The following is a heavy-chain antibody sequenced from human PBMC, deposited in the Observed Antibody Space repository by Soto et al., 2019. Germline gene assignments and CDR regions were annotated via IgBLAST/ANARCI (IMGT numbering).Heavy chain of an antibody. V-gene: IGHV4-59*01. CDR2: IYNNGRT. Sequence: SETLSLTCTVSGGSISSSSWSWIRQPPGRGLEWIGYIYNNGRTDYNPSLKSRVPISVDTSKNHFSLNLSSVTPADTAVYYCARARFCTSTSCYHYFDFWGQGTLVTVSS. CDR1: GGSISSSS. D-gene: IGHD2-2*01. J-gene: IGHJ4*02. CDR3: ARARFCTSTSCYHYFDF.